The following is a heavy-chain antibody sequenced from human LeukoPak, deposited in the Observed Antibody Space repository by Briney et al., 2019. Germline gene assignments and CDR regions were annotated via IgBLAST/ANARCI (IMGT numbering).Heavy chain of an antibody. CDR1: GFTFSSYA. J-gene: IGHJ3*02. CDR2: ISVSGGNT. V-gene: IGHV3-23*01. D-gene: IGHD6-13*01. CDR3: AKLYSSNWYDAFDI. Sequence: GGSLRLSCAASGFTFSSYAMSWVRQAPGKGLEWVSVISVSGGNTYYADSVKGRFTISRDNSKNTLYLQMNSLRAEDTAVYYCAKLYSSNWYDAFDIWGQGTMVTVSS.